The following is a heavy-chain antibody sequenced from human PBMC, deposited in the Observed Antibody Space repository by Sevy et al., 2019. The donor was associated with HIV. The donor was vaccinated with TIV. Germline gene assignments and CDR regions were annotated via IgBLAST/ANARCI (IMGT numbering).Heavy chain of an antibody. D-gene: IGHD6-6*01. J-gene: IGHJ6*02. CDR2: ISSSSSYT. CDR1: GFTFSSYS. Sequence: GGSLRLSCAASGFTFSSYSMNWVRQAPGKGLEWVSYISSSSSYTNYADSVKGRFTISRDNAKNSLYLQMNSLRAEDTAVYYCARGLPNQSIAARPPYYYYGMDVWGQGTTVTVSS. V-gene: IGHV3-21*05. CDR3: ARGLPNQSIAARPPYYYYGMDV.